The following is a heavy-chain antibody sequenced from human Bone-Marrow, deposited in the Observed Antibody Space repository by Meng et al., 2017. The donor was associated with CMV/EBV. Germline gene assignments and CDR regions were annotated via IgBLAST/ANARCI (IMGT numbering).Heavy chain of an antibody. V-gene: IGHV3-64*02. CDR1: GFRFSAFG. CDR3: ARDLGLRGVDYYFDN. J-gene: IGHJ4*02. D-gene: IGHD3-10*01. CDR2: ISGHGDGT. Sequence: SGFRFSAFGMPWVRQAPGKGLEYVAAISGHGDGTYYAAAVKGRFSISRDNSKNTVFLQMGSLRTEDMAVYYCARDLGLRGVDYYFDNWGQGTMVTVSS.